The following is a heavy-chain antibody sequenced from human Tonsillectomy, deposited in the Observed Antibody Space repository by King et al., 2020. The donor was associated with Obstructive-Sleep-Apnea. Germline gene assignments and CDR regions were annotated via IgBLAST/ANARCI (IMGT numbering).Heavy chain of an antibody. CDR1: GFTFSSYG. D-gene: IGHD3-3*01. J-gene: IGHJ5*02. V-gene: IGHV3-33*06. CDR3: AKEDFGVLPTFAP. Sequence: VQLVESGGGVVQPGRFLRLSCAASGFTFSSYGMHWVRQAPGKGLEWVAVIWSDGSNTYYGDSVKGRFTISRDNSKNMLYLQMNSLGVEDTAVYYCAKEDFGVLPTFAPWGQGTLVIVSS. CDR2: IWSDGSNT.